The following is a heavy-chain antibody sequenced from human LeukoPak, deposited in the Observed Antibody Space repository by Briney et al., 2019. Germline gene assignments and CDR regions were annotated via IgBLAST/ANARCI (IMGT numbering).Heavy chain of an antibody. D-gene: IGHD2-21*02. Sequence: SETLSLTCTVSGGSISSYYWSWIRQPPGKGLEWIGYIYYSGSTYYNPSLKSRVTISVDTSKNQFSLKLSSVTAADTAVYYCAMRCGGDCYSSGAFDIWGQGTMVTVSS. CDR1: GGSISSYY. J-gene: IGHJ3*02. V-gene: IGHV4-59*12. CDR3: AMRCGGDCYSSGAFDI. CDR2: IYYSGST.